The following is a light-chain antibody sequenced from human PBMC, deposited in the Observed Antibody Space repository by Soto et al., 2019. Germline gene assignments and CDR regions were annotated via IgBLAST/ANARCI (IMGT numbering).Light chain of an antibody. CDR2: DAS. CDR1: QGISSF. Sequence: IQLTQTPSSLSASVGDRVTITCRASQGISSFLAWYQQKPGKAPKLLIYDASTLQSGVPSRFSGSGSGTEFTLTISSLQPDDFATYYCQQYNSYSTFGGGTKVDIK. V-gene: IGKV1-5*01. J-gene: IGKJ4*01. CDR3: QQYNSYST.